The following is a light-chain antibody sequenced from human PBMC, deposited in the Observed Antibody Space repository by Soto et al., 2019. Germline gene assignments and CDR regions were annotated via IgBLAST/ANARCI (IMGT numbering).Light chain of an antibody. V-gene: IGKV1-5*01. Sequence: DIQSTQSAFSRAGACGYGGMLPFRASQSISRWLAWYQQKPGKAPKLLIYDASTLESGVPSRFSGSGFGTEFTLTISSLQTDDFATYYCQQYSSYWTFGQGTKVDIK. CDR3: QQYSSYWT. J-gene: IGKJ1*01. CDR2: DAS. CDR1: QSISRW.